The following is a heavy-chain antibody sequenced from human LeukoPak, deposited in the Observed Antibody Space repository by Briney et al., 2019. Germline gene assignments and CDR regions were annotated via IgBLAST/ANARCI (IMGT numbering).Heavy chain of an antibody. D-gene: IGHD1-26*01. CDR2: ISNSGGST. J-gene: IGHJ4*02. CDR1: GFTFRSYA. Sequence: SGGSLRLSCEASGFTFRSYAMTWVRQAPGKGLEWVSTISNSGGSTYYADSVKGRFTISRDNSKNTLYLQMNSLRAEDTAVYFCAKTMGAIDHDYWGQGTLVTVSS. V-gene: IGHV3-23*01. CDR3: AKTMGAIDHDY.